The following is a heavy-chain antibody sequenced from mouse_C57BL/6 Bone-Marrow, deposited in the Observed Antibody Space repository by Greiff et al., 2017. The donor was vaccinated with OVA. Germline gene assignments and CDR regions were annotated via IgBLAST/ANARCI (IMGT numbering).Heavy chain of an antibody. V-gene: IGHV5-6*02. J-gene: IGHJ4*01. CDR2: ISSGGSYT. Sequence: DVKLVESGGDLVKPGGSLKLSCAASGFTFSSYGMSWVRQTPDKRLEWVATISSGGSYTYYPDSVKGRFTISRDNAKNTLYLQMSSLKSEDTAMYYCASLWSYYYAMDYWGQGTSVTVSS. D-gene: IGHD1-1*02. CDR3: ASLWSYYYAMDY. CDR1: GFTFSSYG.